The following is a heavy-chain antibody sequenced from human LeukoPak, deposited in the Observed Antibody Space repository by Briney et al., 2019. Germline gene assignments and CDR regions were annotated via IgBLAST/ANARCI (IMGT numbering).Heavy chain of an antibody. V-gene: IGHV1-2*02. Sequence: ASVKVSCKASGYTFTGDFIHWVRQAPGQGLEWMGWINSDSGGTNYARKFQGRVTMTRDTSISTAYMELSSLRSDDTAVFYCARGNIATRRCEKWFDPWGQGTLVTVSS. D-gene: IGHD6-6*01. CDR2: INSDSGGT. CDR3: ARGNIATRRCEKWFDP. J-gene: IGHJ5*02. CDR1: GYTFTGDF.